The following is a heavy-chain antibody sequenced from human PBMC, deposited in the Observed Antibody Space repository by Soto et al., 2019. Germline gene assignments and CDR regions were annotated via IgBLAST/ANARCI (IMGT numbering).Heavy chain of an antibody. V-gene: IGHV4-39*01. CDR1: GGSISSSSYY. CDR2: IYYSGST. J-gene: IGHJ4*02. Sequence: SETLSLTCTVSGGSISSSSYYWGWIRQPPGKGLEWIGSIYYSGSTYYNPSLKSRVTISVDTSKNQFSLKLSSVTAADTAVYYCARHWGQWLALFDYWGQGTLVTVSS. CDR3: ARHWGQWLALFDY. D-gene: IGHD6-19*01.